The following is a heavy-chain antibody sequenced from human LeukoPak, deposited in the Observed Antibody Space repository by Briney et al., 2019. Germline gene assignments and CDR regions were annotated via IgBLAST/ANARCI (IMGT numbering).Heavy chain of an antibody. CDR3: VIDCYGSGSYYSYFDY. D-gene: IGHD3-10*01. V-gene: IGHV3-7*01. CDR1: GFTFSDYW. Sequence: GGSLRLSCAASGFTFSDYWLSCVRQAPGKGLEWVAIIKEDGSQKYYVDSVKGRFTLSRDNTKNSLTLQLNSLRAEDTALYYCVIDCYGSGSYYSYFDYWGQGTLVTVSS. J-gene: IGHJ4*02. CDR2: IKEDGSQK.